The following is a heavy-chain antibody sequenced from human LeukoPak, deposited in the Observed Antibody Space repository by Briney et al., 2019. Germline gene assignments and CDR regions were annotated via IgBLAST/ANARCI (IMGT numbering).Heavy chain of an antibody. CDR1: GYTFTSYG. CDR3: ARATRYYYDGSGYYPFDY. J-gene: IGHJ4*02. D-gene: IGHD3-22*01. Sequence: AASVKVSCKASGYTFTSYGISWVRQAPGQGLEWMGWISAYNGNTNYAQKLQGRVTMTTDTSTSTAYMELRSLRSDDTAVYYCARATRYYYDGSGYYPFDYWGQGTLVTVSS. CDR2: ISAYNGNT. V-gene: IGHV1-18*01.